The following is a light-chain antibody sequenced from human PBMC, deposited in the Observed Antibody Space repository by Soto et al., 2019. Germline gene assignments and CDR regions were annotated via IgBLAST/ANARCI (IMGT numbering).Light chain of an antibody. Sequence: EIVLTQFPATLSLSPGERATLSCRASQSVSSYLGWYQQKPGQAPRLLIYDTSNRATGIPARFSGSGSGTDFTLTISSLEPEDFAVYYCQQRSNWPLTFGGGTKLETK. CDR2: DTS. CDR1: QSVSSY. V-gene: IGKV3-11*01. CDR3: QQRSNWPLT. J-gene: IGKJ4*01.